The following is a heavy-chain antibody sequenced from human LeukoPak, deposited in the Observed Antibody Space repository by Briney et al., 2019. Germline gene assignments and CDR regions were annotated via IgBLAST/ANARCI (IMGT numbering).Heavy chain of an antibody. Sequence: ASVKVSCKASGYTFTSYDINWVRQATGQGLEWMGWMNPNSGNTGYAQKFQGRVTMTEDTSTDTAYMELSSLRSEDTAVYYCATVRREWLSDNWFDPWGRGTLVTVSS. CDR1: GYTFTSYD. D-gene: IGHD3-3*01. CDR2: MNPNSGNT. V-gene: IGHV1-8*02. CDR3: ATVRREWLSDNWFDP. J-gene: IGHJ5*02.